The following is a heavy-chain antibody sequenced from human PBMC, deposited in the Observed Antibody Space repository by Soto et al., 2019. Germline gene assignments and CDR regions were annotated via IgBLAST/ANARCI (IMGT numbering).Heavy chain of an antibody. V-gene: IGHV1-18*01. D-gene: IGHD3-16*01. CDR3: APRLYVDYDY. Sequence: QAQLVQSGAEVKEPGASVKVSCKPSGYSFTTSGITWVRQAPGQGLEWMGWISTYNGNTNYAQKLQDRVTLTTDTSTGTDYLELRSLRSDDTAVYYGAPRLYVDYDYWGQGTLV. J-gene: IGHJ4*02. CDR1: GYSFTTSG. CDR2: ISTYNGNT.